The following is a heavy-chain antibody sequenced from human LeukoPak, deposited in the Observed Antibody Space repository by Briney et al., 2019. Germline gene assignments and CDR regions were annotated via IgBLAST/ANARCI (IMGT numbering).Heavy chain of an antibody. V-gene: IGHV3-33*01. CDR1: GFTFSSYG. J-gene: IGHJ4*02. CDR2: IWYDGSNK. CDR3: ARDRGITGTSFPIDY. Sequence: GGSLRLSCAASGFTFSSYGMHWVRQAPGKGLEWVAVIWYDGSNKYYADSVKGRFTISRDNSKNTLYLQMNSLRAEDTAVYYCARDRGITGTSFPIDYWGQGTLVTVSS. D-gene: IGHD1-7*01.